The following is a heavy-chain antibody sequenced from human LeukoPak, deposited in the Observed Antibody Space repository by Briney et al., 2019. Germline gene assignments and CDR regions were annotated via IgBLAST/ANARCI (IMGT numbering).Heavy chain of an antibody. CDR1: GGSIDNNY. Sequence: SETLSLTCTVSGGSIDNNYWSWIRQPPGKGLEWIGYIYYSGSTNYNPSLKSRVTISVDTSKNQFSLKLSSVTAADTAVYYCARSQEPQWLAYYYGMDVWGQGTTVTVSS. CDR3: ARSQEPQWLAYYYGMDV. CDR2: IYYSGST. D-gene: IGHD6-19*01. V-gene: IGHV4-59*08. J-gene: IGHJ6*02.